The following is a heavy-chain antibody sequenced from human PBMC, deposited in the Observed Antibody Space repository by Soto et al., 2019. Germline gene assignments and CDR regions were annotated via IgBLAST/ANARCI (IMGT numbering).Heavy chain of an antibody. V-gene: IGHV3-64D*06. J-gene: IGHJ4*02. CDR2: VRGNGDPP. Sequence: LRLSCSASGFTFSSYAMHWVRQAPGKGLEYVSGVRGNGDPPFYADSVKGRFTISRDNSKNTLYLQMSSLSADDTAVYHCVKSRGGNNFDFFDWGQGALVTVSS. CDR1: GFTFSSYA. CDR3: VKSRGGNNFDFFD. D-gene: IGHD5-12*01.